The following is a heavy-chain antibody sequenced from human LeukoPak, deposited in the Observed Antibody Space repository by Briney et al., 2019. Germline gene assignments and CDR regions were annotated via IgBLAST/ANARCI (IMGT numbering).Heavy chain of an antibody. CDR2: IYYSGST. Sequence: SETLSLTCTVSGGSISSYYWSWIRQPPGKGLEWIGYIYYSGSTNYNPSLKSRVTISVDTSKNQFSPKLSSVTAADTAVYYCARTYYYDSSGYFFDLWGRGTLVTVSS. V-gene: IGHV4-59*01. J-gene: IGHJ2*01. D-gene: IGHD3-22*01. CDR3: ARTYYYDSSGYFFDL. CDR1: GGSISSYY.